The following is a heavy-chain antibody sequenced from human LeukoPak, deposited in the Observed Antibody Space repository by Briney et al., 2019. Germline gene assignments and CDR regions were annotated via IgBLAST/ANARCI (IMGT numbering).Heavy chain of an antibody. CDR1: GYTFTSYG. J-gene: IGHJ3*02. V-gene: IGHV1-18*04. CDR3: ARDLGFGELLSPNDAFDI. D-gene: IGHD3-10*01. CDR2: ISAYNGNT. Sequence: ASVKVSCKASGYTFTSYGISWVRQAPGQGLEWMGWISAYNGNTNYAQKLQGRVTMTTDTSTSTAYIELRSLRSDDTAVYYCARDLGFGELLSPNDAFDIWGQGTMVTVSS.